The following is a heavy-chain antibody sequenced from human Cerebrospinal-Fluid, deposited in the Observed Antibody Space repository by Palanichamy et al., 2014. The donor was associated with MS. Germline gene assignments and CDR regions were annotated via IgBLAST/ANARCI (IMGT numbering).Heavy chain of an antibody. CDR2: ITQSGTT. CDR1: GGAPSGYY. V-gene: IGHV4-34*02. J-gene: IGHJ4*02. D-gene: IGHD2-21*01. CDR3: SRGALVATHVFDY. Sequence: QVQLQQWGAGLVKPAETLSLTCGVYGGAPSGYYWSWIRQPPGKGLEWIGEITQSGTTNYNPSLKGRVTISLDTSNNQFSLRLNSATAADTALYYCSRGALVATHVFDYWGQGNLVTVSS.